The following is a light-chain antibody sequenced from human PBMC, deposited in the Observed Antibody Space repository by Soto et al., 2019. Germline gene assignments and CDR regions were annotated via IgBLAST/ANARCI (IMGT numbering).Light chain of an antibody. V-gene: IGKV3-15*01. CDR1: QSVSDN. CDR3: QQYTYWPPWT. Sequence: EVVMTQSPATLSVSPGESATLSCRASQSVSDNLAWYQQKPGQAPRLLIYGASTRATGVPARFSGGGSGTEFTLTISSLQSEDFAFYYCQQYTYWPPWTFGQGTKVEIK. CDR2: GAS. J-gene: IGKJ1*01.